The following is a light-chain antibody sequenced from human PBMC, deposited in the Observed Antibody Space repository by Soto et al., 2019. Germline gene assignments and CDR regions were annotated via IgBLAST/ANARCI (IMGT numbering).Light chain of an antibody. CDR2: DVS. Sequence: LTQPASVSGSPGQSITISCTGTSSDVGGYNYVSWYQQHPGKAPKLMIYDVSNRPSGVSNRFSGSKSGNTASLTISGLQAEDEADYYCSSYTSSSTPLYVFGTGTKATVL. CDR3: SSYTSSSTPLYV. V-gene: IGLV2-14*01. CDR1: SSDVGGYNY. J-gene: IGLJ1*01.